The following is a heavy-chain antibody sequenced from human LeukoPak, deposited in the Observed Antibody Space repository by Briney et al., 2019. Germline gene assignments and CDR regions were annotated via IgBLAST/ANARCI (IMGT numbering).Heavy chain of an antibody. Sequence: ASVKVSCKASGYTFTRYYMHWVRQAPGQGLEWMGRINPNSGGTNYAQKFQGRVTMTRDTSISTAYMELSRLRSDDPAVYYCASDRLIVVYWFDPWGQGTLVTVSS. CDR2: INPNSGGT. CDR3: ASDRLIVVYWFDP. D-gene: IGHD3-22*01. J-gene: IGHJ5*02. CDR1: GYTFTRYY. V-gene: IGHV1-2*06.